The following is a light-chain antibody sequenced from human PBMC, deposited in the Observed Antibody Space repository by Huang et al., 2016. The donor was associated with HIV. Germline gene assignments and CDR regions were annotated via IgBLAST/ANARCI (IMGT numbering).Light chain of an antibody. CDR2: DAS. V-gene: IGKV3-11*01. CDR1: QSVSSS. CDR3: QQRSNWPRT. J-gene: IGKJ1*01. Sequence: EIVLTQSPATLSLSPGERATLSCRASQSVSSSLAWYQHKPGQAPRRLIYDASNRATGIPARVRGSVSGKDFTLTISSLEPEDFAVYYCQQRSNWPRTFGQGTKVEIK.